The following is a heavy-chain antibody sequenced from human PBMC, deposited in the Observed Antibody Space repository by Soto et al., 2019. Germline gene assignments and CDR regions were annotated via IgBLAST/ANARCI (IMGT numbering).Heavy chain of an antibody. CDR3: ARSEHGYNAFDY. CDR1: GFVFSDYA. V-gene: IGHV3-30*09. CDR2: ISFDGEDS. J-gene: IGHJ4*02. Sequence: QVVLVESGGGVVQPGRSLRLSCAASGFVFSDYAMHWIRQAPGKGLEWLTFISFDGEDSYYADSVKGRFAISRDSSKNTLYLQMNSLRLEDTAVYYCARSEHGYNAFDYWAGEPWSPSPQ. D-gene: IGHD5-12*01.